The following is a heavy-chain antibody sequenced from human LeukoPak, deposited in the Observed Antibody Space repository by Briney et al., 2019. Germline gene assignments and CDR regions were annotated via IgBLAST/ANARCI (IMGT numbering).Heavy chain of an antibody. Sequence: GGSLRLSCAASGFTFSVYSLNWVRQAPGKGLEWVSSINGDSSSTYYADSVKGRFTISRDNAENSLYLQMNSLRGEDTAVYYCARDRQGGDFSTFDYWGQGTLVTVSS. CDR3: ARDRQGGDFSTFDY. J-gene: IGHJ4*02. CDR2: INGDSSST. V-gene: IGHV3-21*01. CDR1: GFTFSVYS. D-gene: IGHD4-17*01.